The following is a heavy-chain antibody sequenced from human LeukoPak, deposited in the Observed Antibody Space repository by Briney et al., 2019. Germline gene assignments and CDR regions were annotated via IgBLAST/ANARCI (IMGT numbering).Heavy chain of an antibody. D-gene: IGHD5-12*01. CDR3: ARQLSGYENYYYYYYMDV. CDR1: GYIFTGYY. Sequence: ASVKVSCKASGYIFTGYYMHWVRQAPGQGLEWMGWINPNSGGTNYAQKFQGRVTMTTDTSTSTAYMELRSLRSDDTAVYYCARQLSGYENYYYYYYMDVWGKGTTVTVSS. J-gene: IGHJ6*03. CDR2: INPNSGGT. V-gene: IGHV1-2*02.